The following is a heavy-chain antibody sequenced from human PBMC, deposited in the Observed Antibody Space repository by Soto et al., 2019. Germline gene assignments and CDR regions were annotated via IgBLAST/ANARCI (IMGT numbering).Heavy chain of an antibody. CDR1: GYTLTSYA. CDR3: AREMSRGYPSPSGAFDI. D-gene: IGHD5-12*01. V-gene: IGHV1-3*01. CDR2: INAGNGNT. Sequence: ASVKVSCKAPGYTLTSYAMHWVRQAPGQRLEWMGWINAGNGNTKYSQKFQGRVTITRDTSASTAYMELSSLRSEDTAVYYCAREMSRGYPSPSGAFDIWGQGTMVTVSS. J-gene: IGHJ3*02.